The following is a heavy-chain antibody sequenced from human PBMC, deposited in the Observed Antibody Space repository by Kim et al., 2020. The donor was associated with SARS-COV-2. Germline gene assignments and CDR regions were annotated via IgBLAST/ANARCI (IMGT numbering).Heavy chain of an antibody. D-gene: IGHD3-16*01. CDR1: GGSISSGGYY. V-gene: IGHV4-31*03. CDR3: ARGRLGDHAFDI. CDR2: IYYSGST. J-gene: IGHJ3*02. Sequence: SETLSLTCTVSGGSISSGGYYWSWIRQHPGKGLEWIGYIYYSGSTYYNPSLKSRVTISVDTSKNQFSLKLSSVTAADTAVYYCARGRLGDHAFDIWGQGTMVTVSS.